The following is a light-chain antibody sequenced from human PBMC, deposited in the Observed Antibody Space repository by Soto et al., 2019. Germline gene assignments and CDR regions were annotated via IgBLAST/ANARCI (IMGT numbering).Light chain of an antibody. CDR1: QRIGCY. Sequence: TLLTQSPATLSLSPGDTATLSFRASQRIGCYSVWYQQNSGQAPRLLIYDASKRATGIPARFGVSGSGTGFTLTISCLEPEDFAVYYFQQRSNSPCSFSPGTQVDL. J-gene: IGKJ3*01. V-gene: IGKV3-11*01. CDR3: QQRSNSPCS. CDR2: DAS.